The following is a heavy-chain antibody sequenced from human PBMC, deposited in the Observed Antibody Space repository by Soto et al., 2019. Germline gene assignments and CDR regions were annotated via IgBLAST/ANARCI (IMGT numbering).Heavy chain of an antibody. D-gene: IGHD5-18*01. CDR1: GYTFTSYY. V-gene: IGHV1-46*01. Sequence: ASVKVSCKASGYTFTSYYIHWVREAPGQGLEWMGIFNPTGDTASYAQKLQGRVTMTRDTSTGTAYMELGSLRSEDTAVYYCARGGRIVDTGIGYYYYHAMDVWGQGTTVTVSS. CDR2: FNPTGDTA. J-gene: IGHJ6*02. CDR3: ARGGRIVDTGIGYYYYHAMDV.